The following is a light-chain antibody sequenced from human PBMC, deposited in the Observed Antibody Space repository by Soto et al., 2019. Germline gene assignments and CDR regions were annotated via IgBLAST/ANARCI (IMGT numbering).Light chain of an antibody. Sequence: QSVLTQPASVSGSLGQSITISCTGTGSDIAGYNYISWYQQLPGKAPKLMIYEVTIRPSGISNRFSGSKSGNTASLTISGLQAEDEADYFCTSSTSTSSLYVFGTGTKLTVL. V-gene: IGLV2-14*01. J-gene: IGLJ1*01. CDR3: TSSTSTSSLYV. CDR1: GSDIAGYNY. CDR2: EVT.